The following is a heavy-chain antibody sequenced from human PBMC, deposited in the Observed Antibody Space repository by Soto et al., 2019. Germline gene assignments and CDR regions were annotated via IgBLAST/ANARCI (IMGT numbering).Heavy chain of an antibody. J-gene: IGHJ6*02. CDR3: AKLSNYYGMDV. V-gene: IGHV3-23*01. CDR1: GFTFSNYA. CDR2: ISGSGGRA. Sequence: VGSLRLSCAASGFTFSNYAMSWVRQAPGKGLEWVSAISGSGGRAYYADSVKGRFTISRDNSKNTLSLQMNSLRAEDTALYYCAKLSNYYGMDVWGQGTTVTVSS.